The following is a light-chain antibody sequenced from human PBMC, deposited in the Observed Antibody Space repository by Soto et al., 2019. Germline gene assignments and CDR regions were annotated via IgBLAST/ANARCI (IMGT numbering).Light chain of an antibody. CDR2: GAS. J-gene: IGKJ1*01. Sequence: DIQMTQSPSSLSASVGDRVTITCRASQSISTYVNWYQQKPGKAPNLLLFGASRLQSGFPSRFSGTRSVTDFTLTISSLRPDDFATYFCQQSFSQPWTFGQGTTVPIK. V-gene: IGKV1-39*01. CDR1: QSISTY. CDR3: QQSFSQPWT.